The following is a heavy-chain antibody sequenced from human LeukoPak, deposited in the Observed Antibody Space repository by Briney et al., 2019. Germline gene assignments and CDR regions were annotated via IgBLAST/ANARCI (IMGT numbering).Heavy chain of an antibody. CDR1: GYXFTGYY. CDR2: INPNTGGT. D-gene: IGHD3-9*01. Sequence: ASVKVSCKASGYXFTGYYIHWVRQAPGQGLEWMGWINPNTGGTNYAQKFQGRVTMTRDTSISTAYMELSWLRSDDTAVYYCASPGSSYDVLTGPGYFDYWGQGTLVTVSS. J-gene: IGHJ4*02. CDR3: ASPGSSYDVLTGPGYFDY. V-gene: IGHV1-2*02.